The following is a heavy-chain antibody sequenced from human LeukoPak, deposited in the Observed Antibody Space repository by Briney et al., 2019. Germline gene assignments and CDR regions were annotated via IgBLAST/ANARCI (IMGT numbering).Heavy chain of an antibody. CDR1: GGSISSYY. V-gene: IGHV4-59*01. Sequence: PSETLSLTCTVSGGSISSYYWSWIRQPPGKGLEWIGYIYYSGSTNYNPSLQSRVTISVDTSKNQFSLQLSSVTAADTAVYYCARDIGSSGLDNWFDPWGQGTLVTVSS. CDR2: IYYSGST. J-gene: IGHJ5*02. CDR3: ARDIGSSGLDNWFDP. D-gene: IGHD3-22*01.